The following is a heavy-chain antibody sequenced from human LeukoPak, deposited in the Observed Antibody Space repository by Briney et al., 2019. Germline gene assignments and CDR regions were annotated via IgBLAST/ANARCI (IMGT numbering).Heavy chain of an antibody. CDR3: AREHPLRGDY. CDR2: IYYSGST. J-gene: IGHJ4*02. CDR1: GGSISSYY. V-gene: IGHV4-59*01. Sequence: SETLSLTCTVSGGSISSYYWSWIRQPPGKGLEWIGYIYYSGSTNYNPSLKSRVTISVDTSKNQFSLKLSSVTAADTAVYYCAREHPLRGDYWGQGTLVTVSS.